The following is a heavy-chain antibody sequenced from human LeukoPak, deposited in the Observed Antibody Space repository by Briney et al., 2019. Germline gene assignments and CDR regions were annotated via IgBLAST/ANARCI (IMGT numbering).Heavy chain of an antibody. CDR2: VSAYNGHT. D-gene: IGHD5-24*01. V-gene: IGHV1-18*04. Sequence: ASVKVCCKASGYTFTSHCIAWVRQAPGQGLEWMGWVSAYNGHTNYAQKFQGRVTMTTDASTSTAYMELRSLRSDDTAVYYCASDLIRDKWPPCEFDPWGQGTLVTASS. CDR3: ASDLIRDKWPPCEFDP. J-gene: IGHJ5*02. CDR1: GYTFTSHC.